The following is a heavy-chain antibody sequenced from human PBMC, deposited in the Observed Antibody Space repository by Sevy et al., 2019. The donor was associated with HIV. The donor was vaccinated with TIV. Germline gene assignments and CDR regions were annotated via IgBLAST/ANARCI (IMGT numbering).Heavy chain of an antibody. CDR3: ARENTMIEEPGWFDP. D-gene: IGHD3-22*01. Sequence: GGSLRLSCAASGFTFSDYYMSWIRQAPGKGLEWVSKISRSGSTINYADSVKGRFTISRDNAKNSLYLQINSLRAEDTAVDYCARENTMIEEPGWFDPWGQGTLVTVSS. J-gene: IGHJ5*02. CDR1: GFTFSDYY. CDR2: ISRSGSTI. V-gene: IGHV3-11*01.